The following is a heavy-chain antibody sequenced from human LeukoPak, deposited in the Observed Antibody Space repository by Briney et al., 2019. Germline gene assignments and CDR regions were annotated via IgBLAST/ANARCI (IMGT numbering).Heavy chain of an antibody. CDR3: ARDDGVLWFGESADY. Sequence: PSETLSLTCTVSGGSISSSSYYWGWIRQPPGKGLEWIGSIYYSGSTYYNPSPKSRVTISVDTSKNQFSLKLSSVTAADTAVYYCARDDGVLWFGESADYWGQGTLVTVSS. J-gene: IGHJ4*02. CDR1: GGSISSSSYY. V-gene: IGHV4-39*07. D-gene: IGHD3-10*01. CDR2: IYYSGST.